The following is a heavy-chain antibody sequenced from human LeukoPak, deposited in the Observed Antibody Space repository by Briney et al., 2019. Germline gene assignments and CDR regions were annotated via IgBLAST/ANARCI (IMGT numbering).Heavy chain of an antibody. D-gene: IGHD2-21*01. CDR3: ARDRLWWSTGLGNAFDI. J-gene: IGHJ3*02. CDR1: GYSISSGYY. Sequence: SETLSLTCTVSGYSISSGYYWGWIRQPPGKGLEWIGSIYHSGSTYYNPSLKSRVTISVDTSKNQFSLKLSSVAAADTAVYYCARDRLWWSTGLGNAFDIWGQGTMVTVSS. CDR2: IYHSGST. V-gene: IGHV4-38-2*02.